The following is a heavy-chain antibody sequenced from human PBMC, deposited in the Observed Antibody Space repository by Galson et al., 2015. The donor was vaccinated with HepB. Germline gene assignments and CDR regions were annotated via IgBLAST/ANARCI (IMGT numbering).Heavy chain of an antibody. V-gene: IGHV3-30*04. CDR3: AREAVAGPAGY. Sequence: SLRLSCAASGFTFSNYAMHWVRQTPGKGLEWVAVISYDATKKYYIDAVKGRFSISRDNSKGTVYLQMSSLRLRSVTATDTAVYYCAREAVAGPAGYWGQGTLVTVSS. CDR1: GFTFSNYA. D-gene: IGHD6-19*01. CDR2: ISYDATKK. J-gene: IGHJ4*02.